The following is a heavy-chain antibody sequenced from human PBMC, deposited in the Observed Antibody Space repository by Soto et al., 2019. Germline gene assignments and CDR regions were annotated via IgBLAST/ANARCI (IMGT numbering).Heavy chain of an antibody. CDR1: GFTFSSYG. V-gene: IGHV3-30*18. CDR3: AKDSPLLGAVAGTAFDY. J-gene: IGHJ4*02. CDR2: ISYDGSNK. Sequence: GSLRLSCAASGFTFSSYGMHWVRQAPGKGLEWVAVISYDGSNKYYADSVKGRFTISRDNSKNTLYLQMNSLRAEDTAVYYCAKDSPLLGAVAGTAFDYWGQGTLVTVSS. D-gene: IGHD6-19*01.